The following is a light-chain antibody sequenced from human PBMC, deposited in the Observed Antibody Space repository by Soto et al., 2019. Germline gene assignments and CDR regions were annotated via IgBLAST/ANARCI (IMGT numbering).Light chain of an antibody. CDR3: QQRSNWPIT. CDR2: GAS. Sequence: EIVMTQSPATLSVSPGGRATLSCRATQTVYTYLAWYQQKPGQAPRLLIHGASTRATGIPARFSGSGSGTEFTLTISSLQSEDSAVYYCQQRSNWPITFGQGTRLEIK. V-gene: IGKV3-15*01. CDR1: QTVYTY. J-gene: IGKJ5*01.